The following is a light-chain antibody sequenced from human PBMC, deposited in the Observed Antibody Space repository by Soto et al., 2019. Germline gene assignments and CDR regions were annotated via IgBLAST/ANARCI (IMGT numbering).Light chain of an antibody. CDR1: QSVISNF. V-gene: IGKV3-20*01. J-gene: IGKJ4*01. Sequence: EIVLTQSPGTLSLSPGERATLSCRASQSVISNFLAWYQQKPGQAPRLLIYGASSRATGVPDRFSGSGSGTDFTLTIRRLEREDFAVYYFHQYGHTPLTFGGGTQVDI. CDR3: HQYGHTPLT. CDR2: GAS.